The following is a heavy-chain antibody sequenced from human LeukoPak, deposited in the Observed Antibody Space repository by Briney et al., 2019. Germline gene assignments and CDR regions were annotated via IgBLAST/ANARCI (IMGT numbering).Heavy chain of an antibody. V-gene: IGHV4-30-2*01. CDR2: IYHSGST. Sequence: SQTLSLTCTVSGGSISSGGYYWSWIRQPPGKGLEWIGYIYHSGSTYYNPSLKSRVTISVDRSKNQFSLKLSSVTAADTAVYYCARGVGYYDSSGYYLDYWGQGTLVTVSS. CDR3: ARGVGYYDSSGYYLDY. CDR1: GGSISSGGYY. J-gene: IGHJ4*02. D-gene: IGHD3-22*01.